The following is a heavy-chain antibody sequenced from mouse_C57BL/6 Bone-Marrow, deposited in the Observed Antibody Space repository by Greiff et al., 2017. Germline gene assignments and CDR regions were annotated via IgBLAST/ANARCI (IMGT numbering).Heavy chain of an antibody. D-gene: IGHD2-1*01. V-gene: IGHV1-64*01. CDR3: ARRDGNCYAMDY. CDR1: GYTFTSYW. Sequence: VQLQQSGAELVKPGASVKLSCKASGYTFTSYWMHWVKQRPGQGLEWIGMIHPNSGSTNYNEKFKSKATLTVDKSSSTAYMQLSSLTSEDSAVYYCARRDGNCYAMDYWGQGTSVTVSS. CDR2: IHPNSGST. J-gene: IGHJ4*01.